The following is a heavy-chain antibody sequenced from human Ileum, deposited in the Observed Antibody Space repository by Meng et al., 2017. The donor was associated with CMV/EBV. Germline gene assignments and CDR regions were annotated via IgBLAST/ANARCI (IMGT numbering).Heavy chain of an antibody. Sequence: GGSLRLSCAASGFIFSDIGMHWVRQAPGRGLEWVAFIAIAGNDVYKDPVKGRFTISRDNSKNTLFLQMNSLRPEDTAVYYCTRESGYLIWGQGTTVTVSS. J-gene: IGHJ6*02. D-gene: IGHD5-12*01. V-gene: IGHV3-30*03. CDR3: TRESGYLI. CDR2: IAIAGND. CDR1: GFIFSDIG.